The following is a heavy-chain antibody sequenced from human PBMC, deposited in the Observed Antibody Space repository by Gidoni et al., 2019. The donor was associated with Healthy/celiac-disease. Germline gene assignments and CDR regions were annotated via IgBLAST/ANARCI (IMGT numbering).Heavy chain of an antibody. J-gene: IGHJ4*02. Sequence: EVQLVESGGGLVQPGRSLTLSSAASRLTLEYYAMHWVRQAPGKGLEWVSGISWNSGSIGYGDSVKGRFTISRDNAKNSLYLQMNSLRAEDTALYYCAKDRIAAAGRIDYWGQGTLVTVSS. CDR2: ISWNSGSI. CDR3: AKDRIAAAGRIDY. V-gene: IGHV3-9*01. CDR1: RLTLEYYA. D-gene: IGHD6-13*01.